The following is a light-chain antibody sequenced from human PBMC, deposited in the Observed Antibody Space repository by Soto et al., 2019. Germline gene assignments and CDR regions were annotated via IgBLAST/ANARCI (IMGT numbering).Light chain of an antibody. CDR2: AAS. Sequence: AIRMTQSPSSLSASTGDRVTIACRASQGISSYLAWYQQKPGKAPKLLIYAASTLQSGVPSRFSGSGSGTDLTLTISCLQSEDFATYYCQQYYSYLITFGGGTKVDI. J-gene: IGKJ4*01. CDR1: QGISSY. V-gene: IGKV1-8*01. CDR3: QQYYSYLIT.